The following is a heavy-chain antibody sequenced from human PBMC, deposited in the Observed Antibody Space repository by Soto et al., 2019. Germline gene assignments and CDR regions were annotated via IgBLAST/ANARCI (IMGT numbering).Heavy chain of an antibody. CDR2: IDWDDDK. CDR3: ARIRGGYYDILTGPFDY. V-gene: IGHV2-70*01. Sequence: GPTLVNPTQTLTLTCTFSGFSLSTSGMCVSWIRQPPGKALEWLALIDWDDDKYYSTSLKTRLTISKDTSKNQVVLTMTNMDPVDTATYYCARIRGGYYDILTGPFDYWGQGTLVTVSS. J-gene: IGHJ4*02. CDR1: GFSLSTSGMC. D-gene: IGHD3-9*01.